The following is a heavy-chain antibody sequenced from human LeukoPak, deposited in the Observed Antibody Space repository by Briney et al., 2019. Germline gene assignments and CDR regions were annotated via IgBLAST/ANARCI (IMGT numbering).Heavy chain of an antibody. CDR2: INHSGST. V-gene: IGHV4-34*01. D-gene: IGHD2-2*01. CDR3: ARGRYCSSTSRYGNFDL. Sequence: SETLSLTCAVYGGSFSGYYWSWIRQPPGKGLEWIGEINHSGSTNYNPSLKSRVTISVDTSKNQFSLKLSSVTAADTAVYYCARGRYCSSTSRYGNFDLWGRGTLVTVSS. J-gene: IGHJ2*01. CDR1: GGSFSGYY.